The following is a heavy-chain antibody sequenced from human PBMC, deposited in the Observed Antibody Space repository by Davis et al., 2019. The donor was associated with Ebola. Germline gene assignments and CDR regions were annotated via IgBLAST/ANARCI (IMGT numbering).Heavy chain of an antibody. CDR3: ARDSNWGFDY. J-gene: IGHJ4*02. D-gene: IGHD3-16*01. Sequence: PGGSLRLSCAASGFTFSGYGMHWVRQAPGKGLEWVAYVRYDGGAKFYADSVKGRFTISRDNSKKTLYLQMISPRGDDTAVYYCARDSNWGFDYWGQGTLATVSS. CDR1: GFTFSGYG. CDR2: VRYDGGAK. V-gene: IGHV3-30*02.